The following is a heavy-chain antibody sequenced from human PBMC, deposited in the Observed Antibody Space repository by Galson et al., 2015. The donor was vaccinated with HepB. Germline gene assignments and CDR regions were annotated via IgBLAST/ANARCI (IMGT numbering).Heavy chain of an antibody. Sequence: SLRLSCAASGFTFTSYAIHWVRQAPGKGLEWVAVISYDGNNKYYADSVRGRFTVSRDNSKNTLYLQMNSLRADDTAVYYCARDVNFYGSGSYLDYWGQGTLVTVSS. J-gene: IGHJ4*02. V-gene: IGHV3-30-3*01. CDR2: ISYDGNNK. D-gene: IGHD3-10*01. CDR1: GFTFTSYA. CDR3: ARDVNFYGSGSYLDY.